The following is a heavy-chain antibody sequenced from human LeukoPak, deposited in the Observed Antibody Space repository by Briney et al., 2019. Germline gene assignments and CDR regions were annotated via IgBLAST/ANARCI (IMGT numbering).Heavy chain of an antibody. D-gene: IGHD6-25*01. J-gene: IGHJ5*02. V-gene: IGHV1-2*02. Sequence: GSVEVSCKASGYTFTGYYMHWVRQAPGQGLEWMGWINPNSGGTNYAQKFQGRVTMTRDTSISTAYMELSRLRSDDTAVYYCARDFERYSSDPNNWFDPWGQGTLVTVSS. CDR1: GYTFTGYY. CDR3: ARDFERYSSDPNNWFDP. CDR2: INPNSGGT.